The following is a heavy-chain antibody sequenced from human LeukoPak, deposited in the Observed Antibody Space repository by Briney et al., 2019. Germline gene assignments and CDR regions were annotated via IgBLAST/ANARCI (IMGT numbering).Heavy chain of an antibody. CDR1: GFTFSSYG. D-gene: IGHD6-13*01. CDR2: ITFDGSNR. CDR3: TSSAAGTDVGGSFDY. J-gene: IGHJ4*02. Sequence: SGGSLRLSCAASGFTFSSYGMHWVRQAPGKGLEWVAFITFDGSNRKYADSMRGRFTISRDKSENTVSLQMNSLRSEDTAVYYCTSSAAGTDVGGSFDYWGQGALVTVSS. V-gene: IGHV3-30*02.